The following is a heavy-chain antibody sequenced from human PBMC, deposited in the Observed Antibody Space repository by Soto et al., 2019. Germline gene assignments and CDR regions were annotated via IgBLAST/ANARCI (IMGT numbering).Heavy chain of an antibody. CDR2: ISYDGNNK. D-gene: IGHD2-2*01. J-gene: IGHJ6*02. V-gene: IGHV3-30*03. CDR1: TFTLSTYG. Sequence: QVQLVDSGGGVVQPGRSLRLSCAASTFTLSTYGMHWVRQAPGKGLEWVAVISYDGNNKYYADSVKGRFTISRDNSRNTLSLQMNSLTTEDTAVYYCARGAEYQVLSRDYFYGMDVWGQGIMVTVSS. CDR3: ARGAEYQVLSRDYFYGMDV.